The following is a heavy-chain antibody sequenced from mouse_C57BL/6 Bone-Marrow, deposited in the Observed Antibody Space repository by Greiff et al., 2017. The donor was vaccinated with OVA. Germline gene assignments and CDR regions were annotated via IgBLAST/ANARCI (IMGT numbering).Heavy chain of an antibody. J-gene: IGHJ3*01. V-gene: IGHV1-64*01. Sequence: VQLQQPGAELVKPGASVKLSCKASGYTFTSYWMHWVKQRPGQGLEWIGMIHPNSGSTNYNEKFKSKATLTVDKSSSTAYMLLSSLTSEDSAVYYCARRYYYGSSPLTYWGQGTLVTVSA. D-gene: IGHD1-1*01. CDR2: IHPNSGST. CDR1: GYTFTSYW. CDR3: ARRYYYGSSPLTY.